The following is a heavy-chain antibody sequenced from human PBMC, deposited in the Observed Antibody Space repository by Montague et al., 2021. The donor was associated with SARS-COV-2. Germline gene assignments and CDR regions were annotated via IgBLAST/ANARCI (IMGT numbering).Heavy chain of an antibody. J-gene: IGHJ6*02. CDR1: GFIFNDYE. V-gene: IGHV3-48*03. CDR2: ISRSGSII. Sequence: SLRLSCAASGFIFNDYEMNWVRQAPGKGLEWVSYISRSGSIIYNADSVKGRFTISRDNTKKSLFLQMKRLRAEDTAIYFCARDGFLYDTSGNLKSYNGMDVWGQGTAVTVS. D-gene: IGHD3-22*01. CDR3: ARDGFLYDTSGNLKSYNGMDV.